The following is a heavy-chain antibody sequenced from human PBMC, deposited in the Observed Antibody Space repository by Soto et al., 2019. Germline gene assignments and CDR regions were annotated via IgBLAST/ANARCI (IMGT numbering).Heavy chain of an antibody. CDR2: VYDRGSST. Sequence: SETLSLTCAVFGGSLSTYFWRWFRRPPGKGLEWIGHVYDRGSSTKYNPSLKSRVTISLDTSKNQVSLILTSVTAADTAVYFCARDREHTHGRAFAFWGRGAQVTVSS. J-gene: IGHJ4*02. V-gene: IGHV4-59*01. CDR3: ARDREHTHGRAFAF. CDR1: GGSLSTYF.